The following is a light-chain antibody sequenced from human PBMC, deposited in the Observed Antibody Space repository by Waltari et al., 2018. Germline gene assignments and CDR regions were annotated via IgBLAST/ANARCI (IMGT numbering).Light chain of an antibody. J-gene: IGKJ4*01. CDR2: AAS. CDR1: QSISSY. Sequence: DIQMTQSPSSLSASVGDRVTITCRASQSISSYLNWYQQKPGKAPKLLLYAASNLHSGVPSRFSGSGSGTHFTLTISSLQPEDFATYYCQLSHSVTFGGGTKVEIK. CDR3: QLSHSVT. V-gene: IGKV1-39*01.